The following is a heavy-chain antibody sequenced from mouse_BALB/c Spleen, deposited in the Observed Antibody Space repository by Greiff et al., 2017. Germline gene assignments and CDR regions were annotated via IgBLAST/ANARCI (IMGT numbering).Heavy chain of an antibody. J-gene: IGHJ2*01. D-gene: IGHD1-1*02. CDR3: ARHGGTGYFDY. V-gene: IGHV5-12-1*01. CDR2: ISSGGGST. CDR1: GFAFSSYD. Sequence: DVKLVESGGGLVKPGGSLKLSCAASGFAFSSYDMSWVRQTPEKRLEWVAYISSGGGSTYYPDTVKGRFTISRDNAKNTLYLQMSSLKSEDTAMYYCARHGGTGYFDYWGQGTTLTVSS.